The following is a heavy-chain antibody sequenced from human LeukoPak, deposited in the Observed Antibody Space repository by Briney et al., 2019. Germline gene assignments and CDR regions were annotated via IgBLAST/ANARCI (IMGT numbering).Heavy chain of an antibody. Sequence: GGSLRLSCAASGFTVSSNYMSWVRQAPGKGLEWVSVIYSGGSTYYADSVKGRFTISRDNSKNTLYLQMNRLRAEDTAVYYCARDSGSYGIDYWGQGTLVTVSS. CDR1: GFTVSSNY. CDR3: ARDSGSYGIDY. J-gene: IGHJ4*02. D-gene: IGHD1-26*01. V-gene: IGHV3-66*02. CDR2: IYSGGST.